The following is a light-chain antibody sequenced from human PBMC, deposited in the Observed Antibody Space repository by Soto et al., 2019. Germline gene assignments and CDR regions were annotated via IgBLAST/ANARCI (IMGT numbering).Light chain of an antibody. J-gene: IGKJ1*01. CDR3: QQYNNWPCT. Sequence: EIVMTQSPATLSVSPGGRATRSCRASQSISGTLAWYQQKPGQAPRLLIYGASTRATSFPARFSGSGSGTDFTLTITSLHSEDFAVYYCQQYNNWPCTFGQGTKVEIK. CDR1: QSISGT. CDR2: GAS. V-gene: IGKV3-15*01.